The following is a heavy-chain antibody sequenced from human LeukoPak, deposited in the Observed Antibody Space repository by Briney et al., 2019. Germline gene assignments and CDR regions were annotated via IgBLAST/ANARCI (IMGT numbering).Heavy chain of an antibody. CDR2: ISGGGGST. CDR1: GGSISSSN. Sequence: GTLSLTCAVSGGSISSSNWWSWVRQAPGKGLEWVSAISGGGGSTYYADSVKGRFTISRDNSKNTLYLQMNSLRAEDTAVYYCAKDRGIISDYWGQGILVTVSS. D-gene: IGHD3-10*01. J-gene: IGHJ4*02. CDR3: AKDRGIISDY. V-gene: IGHV3-23*01.